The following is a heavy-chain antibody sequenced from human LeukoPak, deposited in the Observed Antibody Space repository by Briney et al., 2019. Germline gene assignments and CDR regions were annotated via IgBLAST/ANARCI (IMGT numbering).Heavy chain of an antibody. Sequence: TLSLTCAVSGGSISSGGYSWSWIRQPPGKGLEWIGYIYHSGSTYYNPSLKSRVTISVDRSKNQFSLKLSSVTAADTAVYYCARVSLSNYYFDYWGQGTLVTVSS. V-gene: IGHV4-30-2*01. D-gene: IGHD4/OR15-4a*01. CDR2: IYHSGST. CDR3: ARVSLSNYYFDY. J-gene: IGHJ4*02. CDR1: GGSISSGGYS.